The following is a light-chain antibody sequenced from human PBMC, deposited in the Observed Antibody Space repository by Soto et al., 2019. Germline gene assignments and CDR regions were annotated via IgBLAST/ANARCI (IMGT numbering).Light chain of an antibody. J-gene: IGKJ1*01. CDR1: LSISSY. CDR3: QQYYSYPRT. Sequence: DIQLTQSPSSLSASLGDTVTITCRASLSISSYLNWYQQKAGKAPNLLIYVASTLQSGVPSRFSGSGSGTDFTLTISCLQSEDFATYYCQQYYSYPRTFGQGTKVDIK. CDR2: VAS. V-gene: IGKV1-39*01.